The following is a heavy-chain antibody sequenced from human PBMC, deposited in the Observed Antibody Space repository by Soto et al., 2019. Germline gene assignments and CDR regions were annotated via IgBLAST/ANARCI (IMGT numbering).Heavy chain of an antibody. Sequence: GGSLRLSCAASGFTFSSYAMHWVRQAPGKGLEWVAVISYDGSNKYYADSVKGRFTTSRDNSKNTLYLQMNSLRAEDTAVYYCARGYYDSSGYPPGEGVDYWGQGTLVTVSS. D-gene: IGHD3-22*01. CDR2: ISYDGSNK. CDR1: GFTFSSYA. J-gene: IGHJ4*02. V-gene: IGHV3-30-3*01. CDR3: ARGYYDSSGYPPGEGVDY.